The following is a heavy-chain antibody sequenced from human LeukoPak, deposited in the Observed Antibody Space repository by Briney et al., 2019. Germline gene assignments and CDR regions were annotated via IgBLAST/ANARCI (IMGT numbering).Heavy chain of an antibody. V-gene: IGHV3-30*04. CDR3: ASGPGYDIWTGYLPLAHDI. J-gene: IGHJ3*02. D-gene: IGHD3-9*01. Sequence: GGSLRLSCAASGFTFSSYAMHWVRQAPGKGLEWVAVISYDGSNKYYADSVKGRFTVSRDNSKSTLYLQMNSLRAEDTAVYYCASGPGYDIWTGYLPLAHDIWGQGTMVTVSS. CDR2: ISYDGSNK. CDR1: GFTFSSYA.